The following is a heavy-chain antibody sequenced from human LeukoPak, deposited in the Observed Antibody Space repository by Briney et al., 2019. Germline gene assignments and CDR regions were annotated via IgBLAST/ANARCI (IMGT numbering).Heavy chain of an antibody. Sequence: GGSLRLSCAASGFTFSSYSMNWVRQAPGKGLEWVSVIYSGGSTYYADSVKGRFTISRDNSKNTLYLQMNSLRAEDTAVYYCARDDYYGSGSYLYWGQGTLVTVSS. V-gene: IGHV3-53*01. J-gene: IGHJ4*02. CDR1: GFTFSSYS. CDR2: IYSGGST. CDR3: ARDDYYGSGSYLY. D-gene: IGHD3-10*01.